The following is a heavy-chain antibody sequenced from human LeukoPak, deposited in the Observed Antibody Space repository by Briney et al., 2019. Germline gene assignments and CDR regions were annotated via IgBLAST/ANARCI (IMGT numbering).Heavy chain of an antibody. CDR1: GFTFSSYA. Sequence: GGSLRLSWAASGFTFSSYAMSWVRQAPGKGLEWVSAISGSGGSTYYADSVKGRFTISRDNSKNTLYLQMNSLRAEDTAVYYCAKSSAVLLWFGELLDFDYWGQGTLVTVSS. V-gene: IGHV3-23*01. D-gene: IGHD3-10*01. CDR2: ISGSGGST. J-gene: IGHJ4*02. CDR3: AKSSAVLLWFGELLDFDY.